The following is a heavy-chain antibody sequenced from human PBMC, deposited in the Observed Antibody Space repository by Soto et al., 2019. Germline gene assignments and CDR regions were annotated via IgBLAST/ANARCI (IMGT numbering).Heavy chain of an antibody. CDR1: GYTFTSYG. J-gene: IGHJ4*02. V-gene: IGHV1-18*01. CDR3: AIRLYSSSWYDDGPVEAPYYFDY. CDR2: ISAYNGNT. Sequence: GASVKVSCKASGYTFTSYGISWVRQAPGQGLEWMGWISAYNGNTNYAQKLQGRVTMTTDTSTSTAYMELRSLRSDDTAVYYCAIRLYSSSWYDDGPVEAPYYFDYWGQGTLVTVSS. D-gene: IGHD6-13*01.